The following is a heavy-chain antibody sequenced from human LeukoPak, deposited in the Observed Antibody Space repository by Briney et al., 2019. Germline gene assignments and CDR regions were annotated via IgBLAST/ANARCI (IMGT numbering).Heavy chain of an antibody. J-gene: IGHJ4*02. D-gene: IGHD6-13*01. V-gene: IGHV1-18*04. CDR3: ARVVLWQQPVRYYFDY. Sequence: ASVKVSCKASGYTFTGYYMHWVRQAPGQGLEWMGWISAYNGNTNYAQKLQGRVTMTTDTSTSTAYMELRSLRSDDTAVYYCARVVLWQQPVRYYFDYWGQGTLVTVSS. CDR2: ISAYNGNT. CDR1: GYTFTGYY.